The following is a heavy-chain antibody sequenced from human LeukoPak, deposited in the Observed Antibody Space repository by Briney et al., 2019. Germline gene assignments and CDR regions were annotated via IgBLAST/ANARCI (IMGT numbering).Heavy chain of an antibody. V-gene: IGHV4-31*03. CDR2: IYYTGST. D-gene: IGHD1/OR15-1a*01. J-gene: IGHJ5*02. CDR3: ARLEQTTWFDP. Sequence: SQTLSLTCTVSGCSVNSGTYYWSWIRQHPGKGLECLGYIYYTGSTYYSPSLKSRVTMSVDTSKNQFSLNLSSVTAADTAVYYCARLEQTTWFDPWGQGTLVTVSS. CDR1: GCSVNSGTYY.